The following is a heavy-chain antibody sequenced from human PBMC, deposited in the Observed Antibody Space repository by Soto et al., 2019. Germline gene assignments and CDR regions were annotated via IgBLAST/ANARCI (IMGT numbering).Heavy chain of an antibody. CDR3: ARDRHILTGYYKGVSRPHFDY. J-gene: IGHJ4*02. Sequence: QVQLQQWGAGLLKPSETLSLTCAVYGGSFSGYYWSWIRQPPGKGLEWIGEINHSGSTNYNPSLKRRVTISVDTSKNQFSLKLSSVTAADTAVYYCARDRHILTGYYKGVSRPHFDYWGQGTLVTVSS. D-gene: IGHD3-9*01. CDR2: INHSGST. V-gene: IGHV4-34*01. CDR1: GGSFSGYY.